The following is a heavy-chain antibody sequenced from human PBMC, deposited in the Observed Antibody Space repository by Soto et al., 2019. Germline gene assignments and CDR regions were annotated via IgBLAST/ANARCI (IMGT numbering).Heavy chain of an antibody. D-gene: IGHD6-19*01. CDR1: GFTFSSYA. J-gene: IGHJ4*02. Sequence: EVQLLESGGGLVQPGGSLRLSCAASGFTFSSYAMSWVRQAPGKGLEWVSAISGSGGSTYYADSVKGRFTISRDNSKNTLYLQMNSLRAEDTAVYYWAKDWSYSSGWSHVDYWGQGTLVTVSS. CDR2: ISGSGGST. CDR3: AKDWSYSSGWSHVDY. V-gene: IGHV3-23*01.